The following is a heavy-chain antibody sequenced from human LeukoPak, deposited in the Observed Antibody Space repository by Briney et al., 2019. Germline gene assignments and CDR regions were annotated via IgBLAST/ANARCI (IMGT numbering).Heavy chain of an antibody. D-gene: IGHD6-13*01. J-gene: IGHJ4*02. CDR2: IGPDGGTI. Sequence: PGGSPRLSCAASGFTFYTYGMHWVHQAPGKGLEYVSGIGPDGGTIYYANSVKGRFSISRDNSKSMLYLQMGSLTADDMAVYYCARGAQLTDYWGQGTLVTVSS. CDR3: ARGAQLTDY. CDR1: GFTFYTYG. V-gene: IGHV3-64*01.